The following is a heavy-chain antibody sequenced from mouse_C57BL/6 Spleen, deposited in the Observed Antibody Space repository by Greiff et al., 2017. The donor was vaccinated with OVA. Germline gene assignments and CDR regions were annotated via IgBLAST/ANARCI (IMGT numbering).Heavy chain of an antibody. D-gene: IGHD1-1*01. CDR2: IYPGDGDT. CDR1: GYAFSSSW. J-gene: IGHJ2*01. Sequence: QVQLQQSGPELVKPGASVKISCKASGYAFSSSWMNWVKQRPGKGLEWIGRIYPGDGDTNYNGKFKGKATLTADKSSSTAYVQLSSLTSEDSAVYFCARCTTVVEDYFDYWGQGTTLTVSS. CDR3: ARCTTVVEDYFDY. V-gene: IGHV1-82*01.